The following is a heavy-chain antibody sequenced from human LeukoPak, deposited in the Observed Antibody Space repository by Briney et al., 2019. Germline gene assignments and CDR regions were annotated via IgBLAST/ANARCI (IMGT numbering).Heavy chain of an antibody. Sequence: TTSETLSLTCTVSGGSISSYYWSWIRQPAGKGLEWIGRIYTSGSTKYNPSLKSRVTISVDTSKNQFSLKLSSVTAADTAVYYCARGSPWYYFDYWGQGTLVTVSS. CDR3: ARGSPWYYFDY. CDR1: GGSISSYY. J-gene: IGHJ4*02. V-gene: IGHV4-4*07. CDR2: IYTSGST.